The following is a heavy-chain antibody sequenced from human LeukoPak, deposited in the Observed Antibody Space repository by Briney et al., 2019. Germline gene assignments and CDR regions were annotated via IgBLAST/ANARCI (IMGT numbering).Heavy chain of an antibody. CDR3: ARAVAGTNWFDP. J-gene: IGHJ5*02. D-gene: IGHD6-19*01. V-gene: IGHV1-8*01. Sequence: ASVKVSCKASGYTFTSYDINWVRQATGQGLEWMGWMNPNSGNTGYAQKFQGRVTMTRNTSISTAYMELSSLRSEDTAVYYSARAVAGTNWFDPWGQGTLVTVSS. CDR1: GYTFTSYD. CDR2: MNPNSGNT.